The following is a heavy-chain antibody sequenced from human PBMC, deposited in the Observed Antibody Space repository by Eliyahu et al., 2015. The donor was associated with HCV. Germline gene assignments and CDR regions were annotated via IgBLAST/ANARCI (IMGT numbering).Heavy chain of an antibody. CDR1: GPNXSNYD. V-gene: IGHV3-48*01. J-gene: IGHJ4*02. CDR3: ARVSWGGYGAGSSHNPCDY. Sequence: EVKLVESGGSLIQPGGSXRLXCVXSGPNXSNYDXXWVRQAPGKGLEWVSYISRGSSVMKYADSVKGRFTISRDNAKNSVYLQMNSLRVEDTAVYFCARVSWGGYGAGSSHNPCDYWGQGTRVTVSS. CDR2: ISRGSSVM. D-gene: IGHD3-10*01.